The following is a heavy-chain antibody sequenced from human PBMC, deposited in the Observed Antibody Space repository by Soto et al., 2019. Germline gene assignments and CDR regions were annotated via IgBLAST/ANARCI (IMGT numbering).Heavy chain of an antibody. CDR1: GGSISRSSYY. CDR2: IYYSGST. J-gene: IGHJ4*02. Sequence: SETLSLTCTVSGGSISRSSYYWGWIRQPPGKGLEWIGRIYYSGSTYYNPSLKSRVTISVDTSKNQFSLKLSSVTAADTAVYYCARRVYEGVGVVINWGQGTLVTVSS. V-gene: IGHV4-39*01. D-gene: IGHD3-3*01. CDR3: ARRVYEGVGVVIN.